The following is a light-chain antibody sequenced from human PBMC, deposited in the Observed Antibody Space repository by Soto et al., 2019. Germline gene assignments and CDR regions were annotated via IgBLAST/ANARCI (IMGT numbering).Light chain of an antibody. CDR1: SSDIGGYYY. J-gene: IGLJ1*01. Sequence: QSALTQPRSVSGSPGQSVTISCTGTSSDIGGYYYISWFQQHPGQAPKLMIYDVTKRPSGVPARFSGSKSGTTASLTISGLQPEDEADYYCYSYAGSYTFYVFGTGTKVTVL. CDR2: DVT. CDR3: YSYAGSYTFYV. V-gene: IGLV2-11*01.